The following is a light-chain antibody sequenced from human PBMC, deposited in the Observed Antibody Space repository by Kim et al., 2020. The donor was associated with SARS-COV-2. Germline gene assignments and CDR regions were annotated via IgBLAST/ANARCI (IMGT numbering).Light chain of an antibody. CDR2: DES. J-gene: IGLJ1*01. Sequence: GQTVRITVQGDTLRTYHASWYQQKPGQAPLLVIYDESTRPSGIPDRFSGSTSGSTSSLTITGARAEDEADYYCNSRDSSGDHYVFGPGTKVTVL. V-gene: IGLV3-19*01. CDR3: NSRDSSGDHYV. CDR1: TLRTYH.